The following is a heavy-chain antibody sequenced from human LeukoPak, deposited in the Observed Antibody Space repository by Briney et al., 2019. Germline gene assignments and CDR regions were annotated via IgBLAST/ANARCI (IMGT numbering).Heavy chain of an antibody. CDR2: IIPIFGTA. Sequence: SVKVSCKASGGTFSSYAISWVRQAPGQGLEWMGGIIPIFGTANYAQKFQGRVTITADKSTSTAYMELSSLRSEDTAVYYCARFRSTVTTDAFDIWGQGTMVTVSS. CDR1: GGTFSSYA. CDR3: ARFRSTVTTDAFDI. D-gene: IGHD4-17*01. J-gene: IGHJ3*02. V-gene: IGHV1-69*06.